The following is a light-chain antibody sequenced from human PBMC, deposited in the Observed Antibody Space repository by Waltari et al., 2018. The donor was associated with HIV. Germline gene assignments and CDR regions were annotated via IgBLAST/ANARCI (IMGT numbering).Light chain of an antibody. J-gene: IGKJ1*01. V-gene: IGKV2-28*01. CDR1: QSLRHRNGYNY. CDR2: WGS. Sequence: DIVMTQSPLSLPVTPGEPASISCRSSQSLRHRNGYNYLDLYLQKPGQSPQLLIFWGSNRASVVPDRFSGSGSGTDFTLKISRVEAEDVGVYYCMQGLQSRRTCGQGTKVEIK. CDR3: MQGLQSRRT.